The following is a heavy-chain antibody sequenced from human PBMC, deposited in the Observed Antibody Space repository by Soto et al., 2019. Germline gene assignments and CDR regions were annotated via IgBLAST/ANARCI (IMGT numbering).Heavy chain of an antibody. V-gene: IGHV1-69*13. J-gene: IGHJ5*01. CDR3: ARVVSIAARPGWFDY. CDR2: IIPIFGTA. CDR1: GGTFSSYA. Sequence: ASVKVACKASGGTFSSYAISWVRQAPGQGLEWMGGIIPIFGTANYAQKFQGRVTITADESTSTAYMELSSLRSEDTAVFYCARVVSIAARPGWFDYWGQGTLVTVSS. D-gene: IGHD6-6*01.